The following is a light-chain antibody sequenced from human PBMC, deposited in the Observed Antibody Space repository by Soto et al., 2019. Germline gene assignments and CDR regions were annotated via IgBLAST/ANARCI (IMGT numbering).Light chain of an antibody. Sequence: EIVLTQSPATLSVSPGAGATLSFRASQSVGSNLAWYQQKPGQTPRVLIYGASTRAIGIPARFSGSGFGTEFTLTVSSLQSEDFVVYYCQQYSNWPLLSFGGGTKVDI. J-gene: IGKJ4*01. CDR2: GAS. CDR1: QSVGSN. CDR3: QQYSNWPLLS. V-gene: IGKV3-15*01.